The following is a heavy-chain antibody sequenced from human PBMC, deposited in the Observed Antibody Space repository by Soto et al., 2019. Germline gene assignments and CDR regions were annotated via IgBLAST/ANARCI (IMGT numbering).Heavy chain of an antibody. D-gene: IGHD6-13*01. V-gene: IGHV3-23*01. Sequence: GGSLRLSCAASGFTFSSYAMSWVRQAPGKGLEWVSAISGSGGSTYYADSVKGRFTISRDNSKNTLYLQMNSLRAEDTAVYYCAKYKTSWYSSSWDLFDYWGQGTLVTVSS. J-gene: IGHJ4*02. CDR2: ISGSGGST. CDR3: AKYKTSWYSSSWDLFDY. CDR1: GFTFSSYA.